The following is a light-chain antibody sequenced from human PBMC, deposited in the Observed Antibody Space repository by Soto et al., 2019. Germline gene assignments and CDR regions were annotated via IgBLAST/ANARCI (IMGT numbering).Light chain of an antibody. CDR2: SVS. J-gene: IGKJ1*01. V-gene: IGKV3-15*01. CDR1: QSVRRN. CDR3: QQYNKWPPWT. Sequence: RSPATLSASRRERAKISGRASQSVRRNVAWYQQKPGQAPRLLIYSVSTRAAGIPARFSGSGSGTEFNLTINSLQAEDFAIYYFQQYNKWPPWTFGQGTKVDIK.